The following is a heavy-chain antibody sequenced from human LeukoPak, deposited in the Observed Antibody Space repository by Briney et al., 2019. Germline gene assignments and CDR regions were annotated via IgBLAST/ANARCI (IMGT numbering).Heavy chain of an antibody. CDR1: GYTFTGYY. J-gene: IGHJ4*02. CDR2: INPNSGGT. Sequence: ASVKVSSTASGYTFTGYYMHWVRQAPGQGHEWMGWINPNSGGTNYAQKFQGRVTMTRDTSISTAYMELSRLRSDDTAVYYCARGEMATTLGYWGQGTLVTVSS. D-gene: IGHD5-24*01. CDR3: ARGEMATTLGY. V-gene: IGHV1-2*02.